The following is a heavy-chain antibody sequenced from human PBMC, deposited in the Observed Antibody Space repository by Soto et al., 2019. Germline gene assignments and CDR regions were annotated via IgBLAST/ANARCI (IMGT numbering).Heavy chain of an antibody. Sequence: GGSQRLSCAASGFTFSSYWMHWVRQAPGKGLVWVSRINSDGSSTSYADSVKGRFTISRDNAKNTLYLQMNSLRAEDTAVYYCAREPSLPETTGEHDYWGQGTLVTVSS. CDR1: GFTFSSYW. V-gene: IGHV3-74*01. J-gene: IGHJ4*02. CDR3: AREPSLPETTGEHDY. CDR2: INSDGSST. D-gene: IGHD4-4*01.